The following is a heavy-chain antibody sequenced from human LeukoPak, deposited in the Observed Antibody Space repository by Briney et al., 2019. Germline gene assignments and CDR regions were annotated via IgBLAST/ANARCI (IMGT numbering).Heavy chain of an antibody. J-gene: IGHJ4*02. D-gene: IGHD3-3*01. CDR1: GFTFSSYS. CDR3: ARGSYDFWSGYRPVYYFDY. V-gene: IGHV3-48*01. CDR2: ISSSSSTI. Sequence: PGGSLRLSCAASGFTFSSYSMNWVRQAPGKGLEWVSYISSSSSTIYYADSVKGRFTISRDNAKNSLYLQMNSLRAEDTAVYYCARGSYDFWSGYRPVYYFDYWGQGTLVTVSS.